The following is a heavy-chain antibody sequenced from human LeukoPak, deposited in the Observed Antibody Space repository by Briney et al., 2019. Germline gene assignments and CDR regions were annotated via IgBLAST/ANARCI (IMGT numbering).Heavy chain of an antibody. CDR1: GFTFSTYW. CDR2: INSDGSST. Sequence: PWGSLCLTCAASGFTFSTYWMHWVCQAPGKGLVWVSRINSDGSSTRYAASVKGRFTISRDNAKNTLYLQMNSLRAEDTAVYYCARDLRTTGAFDIWAQGTSVTVSS. D-gene: IGHD4-17*01. V-gene: IGHV3-74*01. CDR3: ARDLRTTGAFDI. J-gene: IGHJ3*02.